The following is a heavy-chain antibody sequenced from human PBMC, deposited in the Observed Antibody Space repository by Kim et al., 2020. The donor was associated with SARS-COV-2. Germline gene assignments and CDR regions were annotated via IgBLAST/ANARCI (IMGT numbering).Heavy chain of an antibody. J-gene: IGHJ4*02. V-gene: IGHV3-9*01. CDR1: GFSFDDYA. CDR2: ISWNSGYV. CDR3: TKDWYYYDNSGPFDS. D-gene: IGHD3-22*01. Sequence: GGSLRLSCAAAGFSFDDYALHWVRQAPGKGLEWVSGISWNSGYVGYADSVKGRFTISRDNAKKSLYLLMNSLRAEDTALYYCTKDWYYYDNSGPFDSWGQGTLVTVSS.